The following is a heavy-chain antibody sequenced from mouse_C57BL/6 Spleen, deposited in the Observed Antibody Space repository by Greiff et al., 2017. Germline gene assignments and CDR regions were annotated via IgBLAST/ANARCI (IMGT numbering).Heavy chain of an antibody. J-gene: IGHJ4*01. V-gene: IGHV5-17*01. CDR1: GFTFSDYG. D-gene: IGHD2-1*01. CDR2: ISSGSSTI. CDR3: ARRGLYGNYVLYYAMDY. Sequence: EVMLVESGGGLVKPGGSLKLSCAASGFTFSDYGMHWVRQAPEKGLEWVAYISSGSSTIYYADTVKGRFTISRDNAKNTLFLQMTSLRSEDTAMYYCARRGLYGNYVLYYAMDYWGQGTSVTVSS.